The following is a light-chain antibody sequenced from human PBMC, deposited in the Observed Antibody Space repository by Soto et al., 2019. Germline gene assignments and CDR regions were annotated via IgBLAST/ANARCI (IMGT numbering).Light chain of an antibody. CDR2: KAS. Sequence: DIQMTQSPSTLSASVGDRVSITCRASQTISSWLAWYQQKPGKAPKVLIYKASTLESGVPSRFSGSGSGTESTLTISSLQPDDFATYYCQNYNSYSLISFGQGTRLEIK. CDR1: QTISSW. CDR3: QNYNSYSLIS. J-gene: IGKJ5*01. V-gene: IGKV1-5*03.